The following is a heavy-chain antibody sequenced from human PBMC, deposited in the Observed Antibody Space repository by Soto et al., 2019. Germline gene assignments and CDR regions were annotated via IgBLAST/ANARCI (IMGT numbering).Heavy chain of an antibody. V-gene: IGHV3-64D*08. Sequence: PGGSLRLSCSASGFTFSSYAMHWVRKAPGKGLEYVSAISSHGGSTYYADSVKGRFTISRDNSRNTLYLQMSSLRPGDTAVYYCVKDSIPASEISSTSSDGGAFDIWGQGTMVTVSS. CDR1: GFTFSSYA. J-gene: IGHJ3*02. D-gene: IGHD2-2*01. CDR2: ISSHGGST. CDR3: VKDSIPASEISSTSSDGGAFDI.